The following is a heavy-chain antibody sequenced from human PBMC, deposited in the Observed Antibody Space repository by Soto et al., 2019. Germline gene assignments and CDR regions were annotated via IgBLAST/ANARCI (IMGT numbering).Heavy chain of an antibody. CDR3: VRRHVSATGIDFFDP. J-gene: IGHJ5*02. Sequence: VKVSCKASGYTFTSYGIHWVRQAPGQRLEWMGWNNAANGDTKYSPKFQGRVTITRNTSASTDYMERSSLRSEDTAVYYCVRRHVSATGIDFFDPWGQGTLVTVSS. CDR2: NNAANGDT. D-gene: IGHD6-13*01. V-gene: IGHV1-3*01. CDR1: GYTFTSYG.